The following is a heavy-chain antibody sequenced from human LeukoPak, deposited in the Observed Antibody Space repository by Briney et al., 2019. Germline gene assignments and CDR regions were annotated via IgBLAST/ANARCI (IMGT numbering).Heavy chain of an antibody. J-gene: IGHJ6*02. V-gene: IGHV4-34*01. CDR1: GGSFSGYY. CDR3: AREVRKYYYGMDV. Sequence: SETLSLTCAVYGGSFSGYYWSWIRQPPGKGLEWIGEINHSGSTNYNPSLKSRVTISVDTSKNQLSLKLSSVTAADTAVYYCAREVRKYYYGMDVWGQGTTVTVSS. D-gene: IGHD3-22*01. CDR2: INHSGST.